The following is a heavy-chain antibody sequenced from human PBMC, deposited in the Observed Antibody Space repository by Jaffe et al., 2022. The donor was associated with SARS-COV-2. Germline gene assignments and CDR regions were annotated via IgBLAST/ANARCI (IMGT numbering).Heavy chain of an antibody. J-gene: IGHJ6*03. CDR2: IIPIFGTA. V-gene: IGHV1-69*01. CDR1: GGTFSSYA. CDR3: ARAPDIGGPNNLYYYYYYMDV. Sequence: QVQLVQSGAEVKKPGSSVKVSCKASGGTFSSYAISWVRQAPGQGLEWMGGIIPIFGTANYAQKFQGRVTITADESTSTAYMELSSLRSEDTAVYYCARAPDIGGPNNLYYYYYYMDVWGKGTTVTVSS. D-gene: IGHD2-15*01.